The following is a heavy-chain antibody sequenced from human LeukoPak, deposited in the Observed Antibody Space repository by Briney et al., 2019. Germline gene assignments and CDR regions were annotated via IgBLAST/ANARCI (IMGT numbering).Heavy chain of an antibody. V-gene: IGHV4-39*02. D-gene: IGHD5-18*01. CDR3: ARGLIQLWPDY. CDR2: IYYSGST. Sequence: SETLSLTCTVSGGSISSSTYYWGWIRQPPGKGLEWIGNIYYSGSTYYNPSLKSRVTISVDTSKNHFSLKLSSVTAADTAVYYCARGLIQLWPDYWGQGTLVTVSS. J-gene: IGHJ4*02. CDR1: GGSISSSTYY.